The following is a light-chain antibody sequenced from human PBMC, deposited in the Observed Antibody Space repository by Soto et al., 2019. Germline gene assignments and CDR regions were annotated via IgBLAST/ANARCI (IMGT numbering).Light chain of an antibody. Sequence: QSMLTQPASVNGSPGQSITISCTGTSSDVGGYNYVSWYQHHPGKAPKLMIFDVSNRPSGVSNRFSGSKSGNTASLTISGLQPEDEADYYCSSYTTSNTRQIVFGTGTKVTVL. V-gene: IGLV2-14*03. J-gene: IGLJ1*01. CDR1: SSDVGGYNY. CDR3: SSYTTSNTRQIV. CDR2: DVS.